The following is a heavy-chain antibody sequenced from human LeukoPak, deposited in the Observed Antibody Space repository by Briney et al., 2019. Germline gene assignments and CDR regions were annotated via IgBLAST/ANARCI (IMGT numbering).Heavy chain of an antibody. Sequence: SETLSLTCAVSGYSISSGYYWGWIRQPPGKGLEWIGSIYHSGSTYYNPSLKSRVTISVDTSKNRFSLKLSSVTAADTAMYYCARHADYSNWFDPWGQGTLVTVSS. CDR3: ARHADYSNWFDP. J-gene: IGHJ5*02. V-gene: IGHV4-38-2*01. CDR1: GYSISSGYY. CDR2: IYHSGST. D-gene: IGHD4-11*01.